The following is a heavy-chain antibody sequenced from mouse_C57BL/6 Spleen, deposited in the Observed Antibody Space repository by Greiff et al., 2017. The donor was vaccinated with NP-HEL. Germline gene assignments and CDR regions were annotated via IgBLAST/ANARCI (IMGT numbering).Heavy chain of an antibody. CDR2: IYPGGGYT. J-gene: IGHJ4*01. V-gene: IGHV1-63*01. CDR3: AMSSYDYAMDY. CDR1: GYTFTNYW. D-gene: IGHD1-1*01. Sequence: QVQLQQSGAELVRPGTSVKMSCKASGYTFTNYWIGWAKQRPGHGLEWIGDIYPGGGYTNYNEKFKGKATLTADKSSSTAYMQFSSLTSEDSAIYYCAMSSYDYAMDYWGQGTSVTVSS.